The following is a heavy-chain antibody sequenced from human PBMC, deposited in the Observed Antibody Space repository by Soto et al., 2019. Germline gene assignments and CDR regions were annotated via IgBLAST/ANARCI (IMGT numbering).Heavy chain of an antibody. J-gene: IGHJ4*02. CDR2: INAGNGNT. CDR3: ARSIVVVTALDY. Sequence: GASVKVSCKASGYTFTSYAMHWVHQAHGQRLEWMGWINAGNGNTKYSQKFQGRVTITRDTSASTAYMELSSLRSEDTAAYYCARSIVVVTALDYWGQGTLVPVSS. V-gene: IGHV1-3*01. CDR1: GYTFTSYA. D-gene: IGHD2-21*02.